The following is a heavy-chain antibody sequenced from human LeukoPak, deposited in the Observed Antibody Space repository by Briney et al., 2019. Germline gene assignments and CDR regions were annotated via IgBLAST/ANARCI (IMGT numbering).Heavy chain of an antibody. V-gene: IGHV3-30*02. CDR3: AKDRHGDYTSDY. CDR1: GFISGSYG. CDR2: TPYHGVSR. J-gene: IGHJ4*02. Sequence: PGGSLRLSCAAAGFISGSYGMHWVRQAPGKGLEWVAFTPYHGVSRYYTESVKGRFTISRDNSKSTLYLQMNSLRIEDTAVYYCAKDRHGDYTSDYWGQGTLVIVSS. D-gene: IGHD4-17*01.